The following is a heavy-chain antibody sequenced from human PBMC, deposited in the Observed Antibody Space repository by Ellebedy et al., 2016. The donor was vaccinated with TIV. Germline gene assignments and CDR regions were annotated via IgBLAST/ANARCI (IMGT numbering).Heavy chain of an antibody. V-gene: IGHV4-39*01. CDR3: ARTFSPHCSSGVCYMAYYFDY. CDR1: GGSISSNNSS. Sequence: MPSETLSLTCTVSGGSISSNNSSWGWIRQPPGKGLEWIGNIYDSGSTYYNPSLKSRFTISVDTSKNQFSLNLTSVTAADTAVYYCARTFSPHCSSGVCYMAYYFDYWGQGTLVTVSS. CDR2: IYDSGST. J-gene: IGHJ4*02. D-gene: IGHD2-8*01.